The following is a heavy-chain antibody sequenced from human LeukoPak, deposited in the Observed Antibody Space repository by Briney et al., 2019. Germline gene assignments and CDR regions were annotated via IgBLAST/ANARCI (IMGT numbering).Heavy chain of an antibody. CDR1: GFTFDDYA. CDR3: AKHLYRAVAGSIGY. J-gene: IGHJ4*02. Sequence: PGGSLRLSCAASGFTFDDYAMHWVRQVPGKGLEWVSGLSYNSGYIGYADSVKGRFTISRDNAKNSLYLQMNSLRAEHTALYYCAKHLYRAVAGSIGYWGQGILVTVSS. V-gene: IGHV3-9*01. CDR2: LSYNSGYI. D-gene: IGHD6-19*01.